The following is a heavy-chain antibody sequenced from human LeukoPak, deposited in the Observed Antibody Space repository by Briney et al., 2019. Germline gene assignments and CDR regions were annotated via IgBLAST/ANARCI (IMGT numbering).Heavy chain of an antibody. CDR1: GYTLTELS. D-gene: IGHD5-24*01. J-gene: IGHJ4*02. CDR2: FDPEDGET. V-gene: IGHV1-24*01. CDR3: ATSPPGRDGYNSY. Sequence: VSVKVSCKVSGYTLTELSMHWVRQAPGKGLEWMGGFDPEDGETIYAQKFQGRVTMTEDTSTDTAYMELSSLRSEDTAVYYCATSPPGRDGYNSYWGQGTLATVSS.